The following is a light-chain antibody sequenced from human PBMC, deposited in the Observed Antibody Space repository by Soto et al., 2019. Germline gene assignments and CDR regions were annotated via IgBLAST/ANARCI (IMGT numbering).Light chain of an antibody. CDR2: DAS. V-gene: IGKV1-39*01. CDR3: QQSYSTPPT. J-gene: IGKJ1*01. Sequence: DIVLTQSPATLSASVGDRVTITCRASQSISSYLNWYQQKPGKAPNLLIYDASTLQSGVPSRFSGSGSGTDFTLTISSLQPEDFATYFCQQSYSTPPTFGQGTKVEIK. CDR1: QSISSY.